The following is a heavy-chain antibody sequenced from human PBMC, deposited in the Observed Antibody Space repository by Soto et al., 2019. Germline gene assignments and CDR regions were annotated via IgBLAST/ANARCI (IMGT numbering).Heavy chain of an antibody. Sequence: PSETLSLTCSVSGGSISTVGHYWTWIRQPPGKGLEWIGSIYHTGSTYYSKSLRSRLTMSVDTSKSQFSLRLSSVTAADTAVYYCARDMHAGFTHYFDPWGQGTLVTVSS. CDR2: IYHTGST. J-gene: IGHJ5*02. CDR3: ARDMHAGFTHYFDP. CDR1: GGSISTVGHY. V-gene: IGHV4-31*03. D-gene: IGHD1-26*01.